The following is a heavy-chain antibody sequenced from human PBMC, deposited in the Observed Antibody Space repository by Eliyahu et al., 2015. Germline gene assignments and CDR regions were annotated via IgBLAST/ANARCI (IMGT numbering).Heavy chain of an antibody. J-gene: IGHJ4*02. CDR3: ASSPHHLYSSGYLKXYVFDY. CDR2: XFSSGTT. D-gene: IGHD3-22*01. V-gene: IGHV4-39*01. CDR1: GXSISSSSYY. Sequence: QPQLEESGPGLVKPSETLSRTXTVXGXSISSSSYYWGWIRQXPGKVLEWIGTXFSSGTTSYNSXLNSRVTISVDTLQNQFSLKLRSATAGDTAVYYCASSPHHLYSSGYLKXYVFDYWGQGILVTVSS.